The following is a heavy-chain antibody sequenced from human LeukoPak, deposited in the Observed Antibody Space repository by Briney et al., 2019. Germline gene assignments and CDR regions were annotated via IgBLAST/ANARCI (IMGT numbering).Heavy chain of an antibody. D-gene: IGHD6-6*01. CDR2: IYSDGTT. Sequence: GGSLRLSCAASGFTVSGNYMSWLRQAPGKGLEWVSIIYSDGTTYYTDSVKGRFTISRDNAKNSLYLQMNSLRAEDTAVYYCARGGYSSSSGLDAFDIWGQGTMVTVSS. CDR1: GFTVSGNY. V-gene: IGHV3-53*01. CDR3: ARGGYSSSSGLDAFDI. J-gene: IGHJ3*02.